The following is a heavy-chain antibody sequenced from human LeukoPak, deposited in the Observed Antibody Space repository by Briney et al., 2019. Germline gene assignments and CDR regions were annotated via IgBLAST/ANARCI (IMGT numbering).Heavy chain of an antibody. Sequence: TLSLTCTVSGGSIRSSYYYWGWIRQPPGKGLEWLALIDWDDDKYYSTSLKTRLTISKDTSKNQVVLTMTNMDPVDTATYYCARMRYYYYGMDVWGQGATVTVSS. CDR2: IDWDDDK. CDR1: GGSIRSSYYY. CDR3: ARMRYYYYGMDV. V-gene: IGHV2-70*18. J-gene: IGHJ6*02.